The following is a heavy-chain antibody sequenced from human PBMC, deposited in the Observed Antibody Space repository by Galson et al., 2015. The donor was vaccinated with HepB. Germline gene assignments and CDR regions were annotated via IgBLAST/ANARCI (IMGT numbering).Heavy chain of an antibody. D-gene: IGHD2-2*01. J-gene: IGHJ6*02. CDR1: GYTFSTYS. CDR2: ISPDNRET. CDR3: ARDIVVVPAASPGMDV. V-gene: IGHV1-18*01. Sequence: SVKVSCKASGYTFSTYSITWVRQAPGQGLEWMGWISPDNRETDYAQNLQGRVTMTTDTFTSTAYMELSRLRSDDTAVYYCARDIVVVPAASPGMDVWGQGTTVTVSS.